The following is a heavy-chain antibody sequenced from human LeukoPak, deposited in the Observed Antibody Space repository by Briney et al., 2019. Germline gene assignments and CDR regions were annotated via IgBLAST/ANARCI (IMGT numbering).Heavy chain of an antibody. CDR1: GGSISSGDYY. Sequence: SETLSLTCTVSGGSISSGDYYWSWIRQPPGKGLEWTGYIYYSGSTYYNPSLKSRVTISVDTSKNQFSLKLSSVTAADTAVYYCASTIFGVVNWFDPWGQGTLVTVSS. CDR2: IYYSGST. D-gene: IGHD3-3*01. J-gene: IGHJ5*02. V-gene: IGHV4-30-4*08. CDR3: ASTIFGVVNWFDP.